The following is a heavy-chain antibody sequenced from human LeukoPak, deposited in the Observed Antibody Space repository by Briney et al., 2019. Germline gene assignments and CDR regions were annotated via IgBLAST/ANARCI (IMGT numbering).Heavy chain of an antibody. CDR1: GFTFSSYA. D-gene: IGHD6-13*01. CDR2: ISYDGSNK. CDR3: ARDPEQLYYFDY. Sequence: GRSLRLSCAASGFTFSSYAMHWVRQAPGKGLEWVAVISYDGSNKYYADSVKGRFTISRDNSKNTLYLQMNSLGAEDTAVYYCARDPEQLYYFDYWGQGTLVTVSS. V-gene: IGHV3-30-3*01. J-gene: IGHJ4*02.